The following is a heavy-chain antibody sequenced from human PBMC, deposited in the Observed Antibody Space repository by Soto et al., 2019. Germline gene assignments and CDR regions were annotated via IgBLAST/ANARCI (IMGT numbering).Heavy chain of an antibody. CDR2: INPNSGGT. CDR3: TARSFIAAIDNRCHNWFDP. Sequence: ASVKVSCKASGYTFTGYYMYWVRQAPGQGLEWMGWINPNSGGTNYAQKFQGRVTMTRDTSISTAYVELSRLRSDDTAVYYCTARSFIAAIDNRCHNWFDPWGQGTLVTVSS. CDR1: GYTFTGYY. J-gene: IGHJ5*02. V-gene: IGHV1-2*02. D-gene: IGHD6-13*01.